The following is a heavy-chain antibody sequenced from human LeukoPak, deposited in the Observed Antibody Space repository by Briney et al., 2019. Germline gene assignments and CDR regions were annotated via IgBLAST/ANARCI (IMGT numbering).Heavy chain of an antibody. D-gene: IGHD3-9*01. V-gene: IGHV1-18*04. CDR2: ISAYNGNT. CDR3: ARDDSPPYYDILTGYYLFTGVGAFDI. J-gene: IGHJ3*02. Sequence: ASVKVSCKTSGYTFSNYYIHWVRQAPGQGLEWMGWISAYNGNTNYAQKLQGRVTMTTDTSTSTAYMELRSLRSDDTAVYYCARDDSPPYYDILTGYYLFTGVGAFDIWGQGTMVTVSS. CDR1: GYTFSNYY.